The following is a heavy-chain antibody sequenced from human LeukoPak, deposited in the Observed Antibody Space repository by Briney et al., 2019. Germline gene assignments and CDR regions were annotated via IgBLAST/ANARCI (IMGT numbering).Heavy chain of an antibody. CDR1: GGSFSGYY. CDR3: ASSILGYCSGGSCYPHY. V-gene: IGHV4-34*01. J-gene: IGHJ4*02. Sequence: PSETLSLTCAVYGGSFSGYYWSWIRQPPGKGLEWIGEINHSGSTNYNPSPKSRVTISVDTSKNQFSLKLSSVTAADTAVYYCASSILGYCSGGSCYPHYWGQGTLVTVSS. D-gene: IGHD2-15*01. CDR2: INHSGST.